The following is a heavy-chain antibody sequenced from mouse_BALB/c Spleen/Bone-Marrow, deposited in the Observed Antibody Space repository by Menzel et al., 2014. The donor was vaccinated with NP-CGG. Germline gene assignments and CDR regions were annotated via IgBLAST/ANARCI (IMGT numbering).Heavy chain of an antibody. Sequence: EVKLVESGAGLVQPGGSRKLSCAAAGFTFTSFGMHWVRQAPEQGLEWVAFISSGSTNIYYADTVKGTFTISRDNSKNILYLKMTRSRYEDTAMYYSGADYGYSMDYWGQGTSVTVSP. V-gene: IGHV5-17*02. J-gene: IGHJ4*01. CDR2: ISSGSTNI. CDR3: GADYGYSMDY. CDR1: GFTFTSFG. D-gene: IGHD1-1*01.